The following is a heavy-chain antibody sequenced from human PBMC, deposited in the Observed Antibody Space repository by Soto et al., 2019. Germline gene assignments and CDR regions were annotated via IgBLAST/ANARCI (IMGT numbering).Heavy chain of an antibody. D-gene: IGHD3-3*01. CDR3: ARDDLDYDFWSGVGY. CDR2: ISAYNGNT. V-gene: IGHV1-18*04. J-gene: IGHJ4*02. CDR1: GYTFTSYG. Sequence: QVQLVQSGAEVKKPGASVKVSCKASGYTFTSYGISWVRQAPGQGLEWMGWISAYNGNTNYAQKLQGRVTMTTDTSTSTACMELRSLRSDDTAVYYCARDDLDYDFWSGVGYWGQGTLVTVSS.